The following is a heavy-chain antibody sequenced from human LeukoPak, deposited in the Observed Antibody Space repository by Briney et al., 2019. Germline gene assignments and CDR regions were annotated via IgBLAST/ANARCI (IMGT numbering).Heavy chain of an antibody. J-gene: IGHJ4*02. CDR1: GFTVSSNY. V-gene: IGHV3-53*01. D-gene: IGHD4-17*01. CDR2: IYSGGST. CDR3: ARDREVLRA. Sequence: GGSLRLSCAASGFTVSSNYMSWVRQAPGKGLEWVSVIYSGGSTYYADSVKGRFTVPRDNAKNSLYLQMHSLRAEDSAVYYCARDREVLRAWGQGTLVTVSS.